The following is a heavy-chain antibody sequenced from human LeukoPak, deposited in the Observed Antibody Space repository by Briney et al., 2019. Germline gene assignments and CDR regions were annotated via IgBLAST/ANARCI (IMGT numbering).Heavy chain of an antibody. Sequence: GGSLRLSCAASGFTFRNYWMRWVRQAPGKGLEWVANIKEDGSEKYYVDSMKGRFTISRDNSKNSLYLQMNSLRAEDSAFYYCAKAAIRYTTRWNNFDYWGQGTLVTVSS. CDR3: AKAAIRYTTRWNNFDY. CDR1: GFTFRNYW. D-gene: IGHD2-2*02. CDR2: IKEDGSEK. J-gene: IGHJ4*02. V-gene: IGHV3-7*03.